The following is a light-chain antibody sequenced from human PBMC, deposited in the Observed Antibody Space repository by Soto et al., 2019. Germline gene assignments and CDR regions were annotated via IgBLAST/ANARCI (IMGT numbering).Light chain of an antibody. V-gene: IGLV2-14*01. CDR2: DVG. J-gene: IGLJ1*01. Sequence: QSALTQPASVSGPPGQSITISCTGTSSDIGTYNFVSWYQVHPGRAPKLIIHDVGDRPSGVSNRFSGSKSGNTASLTISGLQPEDEADYYCSSYRSTTTVFGTGTKVTVL. CDR3: SSYRSTTTV. CDR1: SSDIGTYNF.